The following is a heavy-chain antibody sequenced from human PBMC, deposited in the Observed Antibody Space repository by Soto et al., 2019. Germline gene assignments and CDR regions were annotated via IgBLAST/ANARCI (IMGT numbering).Heavy chain of an antibody. Sequence: PSETLSLTCTVSGGYISSGGYYWSWIRQPPGKGLEWIGYIYYSGSTNYNPSLKSRVTISVDTSKNQFSLKLSSVTAADTAVYYCARCRRDGYNLAFDYWGQGTLVTVSS. V-gene: IGHV4-61*08. CDR2: IYYSGST. CDR3: ARCRRDGYNLAFDY. CDR1: GGYISSGGYY. J-gene: IGHJ4*02. D-gene: IGHD5-12*01.